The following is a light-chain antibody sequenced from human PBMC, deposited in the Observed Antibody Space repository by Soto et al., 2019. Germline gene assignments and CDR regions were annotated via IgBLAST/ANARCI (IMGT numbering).Light chain of an antibody. CDR2: GAF. CDR3: QQYNDWPLT. Sequence: EIVMTQSLVTLSVSPGERATLSCRASQRVNSNLAWYQQKPGQAPRLLIDGAFTRATGIPARFSGTGSGTEFTLTISSLQAEDFALYYCQQYNDWPLTFGQGTKVDIK. J-gene: IGKJ1*01. CDR1: QRVNSN. V-gene: IGKV3-15*01.